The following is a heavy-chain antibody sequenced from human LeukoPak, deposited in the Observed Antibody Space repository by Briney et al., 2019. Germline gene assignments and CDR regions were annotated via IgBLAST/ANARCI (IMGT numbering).Heavy chain of an antibody. Sequence: GGSLRLSCAASGFTFSNYWMAWVRQAPGKGLEWVSYISSSGSIIYYADSVKGRFTISRDNAKNSLYLQMNSLRAEDTAVYYCARVGPDGINYYYYYGMDVWGQGTTVTVSS. CDR1: GFTFSNYW. J-gene: IGHJ6*02. CDR3: ARVGPDGINYYYYYGMDV. CDR2: ISSSGSII. D-gene: IGHD1-14*01. V-gene: IGHV3-48*03.